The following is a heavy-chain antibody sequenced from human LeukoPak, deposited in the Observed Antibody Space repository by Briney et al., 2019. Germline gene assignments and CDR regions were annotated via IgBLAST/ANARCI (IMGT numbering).Heavy chain of an antibody. Sequence: GGSLRLSCKASGFTVSSYCMSWVRQAPGKGLEWVALIYSGGNTDYADSVKGRFTISRDNAKNSLYLQMNSLRSEDTALYYCAKVPVRWQWLALYFDYWGQGTLVTVSS. V-gene: IGHV3-53*05. CDR3: AKVPVRWQWLALYFDY. CDR1: GFTVSSYC. D-gene: IGHD6-19*01. CDR2: IYSGGNT. J-gene: IGHJ4*02.